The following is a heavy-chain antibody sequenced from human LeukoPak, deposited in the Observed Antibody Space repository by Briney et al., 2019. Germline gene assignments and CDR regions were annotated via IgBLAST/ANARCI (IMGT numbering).Heavy chain of an antibody. CDR2: ILGSGGST. J-gene: IGHJ4*02. V-gene: IGHV3-23*01. CDR3: ASRPPPTDIFSPWDY. CDR1: GFTFGYYS. Sequence: PGGSLRLSCAASGFTFGYYSMSWVRQAPAKGLEWVSGILGSGGSTDDADSVKGRFTSSIDTSKKPLYLQMNSLRAEDTAVYFCASRPPPTDIFSPWDYWGQGTLVTVSS. D-gene: IGHD3-9*01.